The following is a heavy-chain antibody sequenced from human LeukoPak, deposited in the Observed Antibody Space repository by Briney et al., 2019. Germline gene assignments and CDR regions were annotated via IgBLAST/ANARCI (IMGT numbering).Heavy chain of an antibody. CDR1: GFSFSSYW. Sequence: GGSLRLSCAASGFSFSSYWMAWVRQAPGKGLEWVSSISSSSSYIYYADSVKGRFTISRDNAKNSLYLQMNSLRAEDTAVYYCASMAVPAAISDWGQGTLVTVSS. CDR3: ASMAVPAAISD. D-gene: IGHD2-2*01. V-gene: IGHV3-21*01. J-gene: IGHJ4*02. CDR2: ISSSSSYI.